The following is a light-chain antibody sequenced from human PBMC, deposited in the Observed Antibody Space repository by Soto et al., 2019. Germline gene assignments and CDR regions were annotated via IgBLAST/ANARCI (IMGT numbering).Light chain of an antibody. CDR1: QSISSG. V-gene: IGKV1-5*03. CDR2: KAS. CDR3: QQYNSYSRT. J-gene: IGKJ3*01. Sequence: DIQMTQSPSTLSASVGDRVTITCRASQSISSGLAWYQQKPGKDPKLLIYKASSLESGVPSRFSGSGSGTEFTLTISSLQPDDFATYYCQQYNSYSRTFGPGTKVDIK.